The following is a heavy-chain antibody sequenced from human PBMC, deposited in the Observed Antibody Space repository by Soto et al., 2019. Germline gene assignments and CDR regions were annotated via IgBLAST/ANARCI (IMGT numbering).Heavy chain of an antibody. Sequence: ASVKVSCKASGGTFSSYAISWVRQAPGQGLEWMGGIIPIFGTANYAQKYQGRVTITADESTSTAYMELSSLRSEDTAVYYCATSSTAGITVLRYFDWYPTRGQGTLVTVSA. D-gene: IGHD3-9*01. J-gene: IGHJ4*02. CDR3: ATSSTAGITVLRYFDWYPT. CDR2: IIPIFGTA. V-gene: IGHV1-69*13. CDR1: GGTFSSYA.